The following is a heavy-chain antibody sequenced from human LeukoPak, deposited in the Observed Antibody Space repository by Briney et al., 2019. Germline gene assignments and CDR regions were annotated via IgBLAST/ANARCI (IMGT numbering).Heavy chain of an antibody. CDR2: IIPILGIA. V-gene: IGHV1-69*04. CDR1: GGTFSSYA. Sequence: GASVKVSCKASGGTFSSYAISWVRQAPGQGLEWMGRIIPILGIANYAQKFQGRVTITADKSTSTAYMELSSLRSEDTAVYYCAGESVGSYRPSDYWGQGTLVTVSS. CDR3: AGESVGSYRPSDY. D-gene: IGHD1-26*01. J-gene: IGHJ4*02.